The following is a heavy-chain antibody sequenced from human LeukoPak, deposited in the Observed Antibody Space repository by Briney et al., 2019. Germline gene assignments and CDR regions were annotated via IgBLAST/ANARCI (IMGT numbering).Heavy chain of an antibody. CDR2: IYYSGST. J-gene: IGHJ1*01. Sequence: PSETLSLTCTVPGGSISSSSYYWGWLRQPPGKGLEWIGSIYYSGSTYYNPSLKSRVTISVDTSKNQFSLKLSSVTAADTAVYYCARARLALGYFQHWGQGTLVTVSS. CDR1: GGSISSSSYY. CDR3: ARARLALGYFQH. V-gene: IGHV4-39*07. D-gene: IGHD3-16*01.